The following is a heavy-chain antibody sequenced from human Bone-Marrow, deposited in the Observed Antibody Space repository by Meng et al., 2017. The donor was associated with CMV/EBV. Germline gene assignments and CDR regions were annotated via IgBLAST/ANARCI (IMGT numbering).Heavy chain of an antibody. CDR3: ATFKQQSVGGTYWYSDL. V-gene: IGHV3-66*02. CDR1: GLTVSGND. Sequence: GGSLRLSCAASGLTVSGNDMTWVRQAPGKGLEWVSLIHRDGNSYYGDSVKGRFTSSRDSSMNTLYLQMNSLKTEDTAVYYCATFKQQSVGGTYWYSDLWGGGTLVTFSS. CDR2: IHRDGNS. D-gene: IGHD6-13*01. J-gene: IGHJ2*01.